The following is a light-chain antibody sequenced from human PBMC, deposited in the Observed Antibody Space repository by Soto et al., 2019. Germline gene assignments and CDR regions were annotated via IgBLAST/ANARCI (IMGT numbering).Light chain of an antibody. J-gene: IGKJ4*01. CDR2: GAS. Sequence: EIVMTQSPATLSVSPGERATLSCRASQSVSSKLAWYQQKPGQAPRLLIYGASTRATGIPTRFSGSGSGTEFTLTISSLQSEDFAVYSCQQYISRPLTFGAGTKVEIK. CDR1: QSVSSK. CDR3: QQYISRPLT. V-gene: IGKV3-15*01.